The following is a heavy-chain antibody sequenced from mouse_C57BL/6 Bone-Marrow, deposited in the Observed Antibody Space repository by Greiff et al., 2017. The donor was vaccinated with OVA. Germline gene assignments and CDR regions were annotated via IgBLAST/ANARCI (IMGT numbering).Heavy chain of an antibody. D-gene: IGHD4-1*01. CDR1: GYTFTNYW. CDR2: IYPGGGYT. CDR3: ARFSNWALDY. V-gene: IGHV1-63*01. Sequence: QVQLKQSGAELVRPGTSVKMSCKASGYTFTNYWIGWAKQRPGHGLEWIGDIYPGGGYTNYNEKFKGKATLTADKSSSTAYMQFSSLTSEDSAIYYCARFSNWALDYWGQGTTLTVSS. J-gene: IGHJ2*01.